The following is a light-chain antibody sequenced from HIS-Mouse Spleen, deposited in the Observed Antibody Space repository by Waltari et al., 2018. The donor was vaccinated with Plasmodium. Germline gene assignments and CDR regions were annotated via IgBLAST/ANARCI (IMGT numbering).Light chain of an antibody. Sequence: DIVMTQSPDSLAVSLGERATINCKSSQSVLYSSNNKNYLAWYQQKPGQPPKLLIYWASNPGVGGPGRFSGRRSGKGFTFTISSLQAEDVAVYYCQQYYSTPYTFGQGTKLEIK. CDR3: QQYYSTPYT. V-gene: IGKV4-1*01. J-gene: IGKJ2*01. CDR1: QSVLYSSNNKNY. CDR2: WAS.